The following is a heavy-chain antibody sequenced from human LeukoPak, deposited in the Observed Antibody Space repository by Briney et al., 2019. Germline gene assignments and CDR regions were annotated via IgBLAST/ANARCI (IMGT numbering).Heavy chain of an antibody. CDR2: IYSSGST. CDR1: GASVSGSNYY. CDR3: ARGRYLTTSGGAAAGFLDY. V-gene: IGHV4-39*07. Sequence: SETLSLTCAVSGASVSGSNYYWGWIRQPPGKGLEWIGNIYSSGSTYYNASLQSRVTISIDTSKNQFSLRLTSVTAADTAVYYCARGRYLTTSGGAAAGFLDYWGQGSLVTVST. D-gene: IGHD6-13*01. J-gene: IGHJ4*02.